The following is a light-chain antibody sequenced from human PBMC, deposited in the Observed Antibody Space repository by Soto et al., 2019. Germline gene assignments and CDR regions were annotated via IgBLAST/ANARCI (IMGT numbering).Light chain of an antibody. CDR3: RSYAGSNTYG. J-gene: IGLJ1*01. CDR2: EGV. Sequence: QSALTQPPSAAGSHGESLIISCTGTKNDIGVYAFVSWYQHHPGNAPRLIIYEGVQRPSGFPDRFSGSRSGNTASLTVSGLHAADALDYFCRSYAGSNTYGCGSGTKVSVL. V-gene: IGLV2-8*01. CDR1: KNDIGVYAF.